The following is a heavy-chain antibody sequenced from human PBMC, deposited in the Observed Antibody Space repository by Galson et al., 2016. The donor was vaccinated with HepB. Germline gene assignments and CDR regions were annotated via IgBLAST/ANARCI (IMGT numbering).Heavy chain of an antibody. CDR2: ISAHTGNT. V-gene: IGHV1-18*01. CDR1: GYTSTTYG. J-gene: IGHJ6*02. D-gene: IGHD1-7*01. Sequence: SVKVSCKASGYTSTTYGISWVRQAPGQGLEWMGWISAHTGNTNYAQNLQGRVIMTIDTSTSTAYMALRSLRSDDTAVYYCATVPWHYGRNFYYFAMDVWGQGTTVTVSS. CDR3: ATVPWHYGRNFYYFAMDV.